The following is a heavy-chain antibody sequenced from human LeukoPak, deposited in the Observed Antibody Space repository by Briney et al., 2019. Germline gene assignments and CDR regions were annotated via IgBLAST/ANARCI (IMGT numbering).Heavy chain of an antibody. CDR3: ARSKCQLPLSWFDP. D-gene: IGHD2-2*01. CDR2: ISSNGGST. V-gene: IGHV3-64*01. Sequence: GESLKISCAASGFTFSSYAMHWVRQAPGKGLEYVSAISSNGGSTYYANSVKGRFTISRDNSKNTLYLQMGSLRAEDMAVYYCARSKCQLPLSWFDPWGQGTLVTVSS. CDR1: GFTFSSYA. J-gene: IGHJ5*02.